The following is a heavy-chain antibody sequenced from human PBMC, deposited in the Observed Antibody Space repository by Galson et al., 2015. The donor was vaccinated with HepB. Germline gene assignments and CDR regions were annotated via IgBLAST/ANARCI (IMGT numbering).Heavy chain of an antibody. Sequence: SLRLSCAASGFTFSSYAMSWVRQAPGKGLEWVSAISGSGGSTYYADSVKGRFTISRDNSKNTLYLQMNSLRAEDTAVYYCAKDLYSGYGIGRRSYWYFDLWGRGTLVTVSS. CDR3: AKDLYSGYGIGRRSYWYFDL. CDR2: ISGSGGST. J-gene: IGHJ2*01. CDR1: GFTFSSYA. V-gene: IGHV3-23*01. D-gene: IGHD5-12*01.